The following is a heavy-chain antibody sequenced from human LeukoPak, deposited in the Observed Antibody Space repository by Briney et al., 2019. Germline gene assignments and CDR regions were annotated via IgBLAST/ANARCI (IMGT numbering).Heavy chain of an antibody. CDR3: ARGRDYGDYYYYYGLDV. CDR1: GGSISSYY. Sequence: PSETLSLTCTVSGGSISSYYWSWIRQPPGKGLEWIGYIYYTGNTKYNPSLKSRVTMSEDTSKNQFSLKLSSVTAADTAVYYCARGRDYGDYYYYYGLDVWGQGTTVTVSS. CDR2: IYYTGNT. D-gene: IGHD4-17*01. V-gene: IGHV4-59*12. J-gene: IGHJ6*02.